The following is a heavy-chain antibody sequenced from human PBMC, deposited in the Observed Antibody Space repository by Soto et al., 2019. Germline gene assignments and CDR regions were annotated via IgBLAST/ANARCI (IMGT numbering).Heavy chain of an antibody. CDR3: LKGGFGQTLDY. V-gene: IGHV3-23*01. CDR1: GFTFNNYA. CDR2: VSGSGDNT. J-gene: IGHJ4*02. D-gene: IGHD3-16*01. Sequence: EVQLLESGGGLVQPGGSLRLSCSASGFTFNNYAMTWVRQAPGKGLEWVSGFSGVSGSGDNTYYADSVKGRFTISRGNSKNTLFLQMNSRRAEDTAVYFCLKGGFGQTLDYWGQGILVAVSS.